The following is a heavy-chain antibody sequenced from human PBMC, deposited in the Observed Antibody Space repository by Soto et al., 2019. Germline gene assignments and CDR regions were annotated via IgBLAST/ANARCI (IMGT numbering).Heavy chain of an antibody. J-gene: IGHJ4*02. CDR2: ISYDGSNK. Sequence: SLRLSCAASGFTFSSYGMHWVRQAPGKGLEWVAVISYDGSNKYYADSVKGRFTISRDNSKNTLYLQMNSLRAEDTAVYYCAKDPVLDYWGQGTLVTVSS. CDR3: AKDPVLDY. V-gene: IGHV3-30*18. CDR1: GFTFSSYG.